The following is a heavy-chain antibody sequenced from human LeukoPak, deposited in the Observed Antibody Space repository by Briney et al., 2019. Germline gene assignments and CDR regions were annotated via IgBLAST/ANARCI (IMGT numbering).Heavy chain of an antibody. CDR2: ISGSGGST. CDR1: GFTFSSYA. V-gene: IGHV3-23*01. Sequence: GGSLRLSCAASGFTFSSYAMSWVRQAPGQGLEWVSAISGSGGSTYYADSVKGRFTISRDNSKNTLYLQMNSLRAEDTAVYYCAKDQWELLGYFDYWGQGTLVTVSS. CDR3: AKDQWELLGYFDY. J-gene: IGHJ4*02. D-gene: IGHD1-26*01.